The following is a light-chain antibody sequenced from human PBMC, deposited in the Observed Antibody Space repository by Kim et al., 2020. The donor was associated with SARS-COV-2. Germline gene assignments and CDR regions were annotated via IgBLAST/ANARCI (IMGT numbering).Light chain of an antibody. J-gene: IGLJ3*02. Sequence: SYELTQPPSVSVSPGETASISCSGDNLGNKQSSWYQQRPGQSPVLLIYQDKRRPSGIPERFSGSNSGNTATLTISGTQSMDEADYYCLAWDSSTARVFGGGTQLTVL. V-gene: IGLV3-1*01. CDR2: QDK. CDR1: NLGNKQ. CDR3: LAWDSSTARV.